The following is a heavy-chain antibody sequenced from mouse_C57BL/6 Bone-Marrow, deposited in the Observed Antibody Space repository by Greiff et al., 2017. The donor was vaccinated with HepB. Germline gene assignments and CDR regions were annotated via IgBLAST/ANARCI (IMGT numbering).Heavy chain of an antibody. CDR1: GYTFTSYT. J-gene: IGHJ2*01. Sequence: VQLQQSGAELARPGASVKMSCKASGYTFTSYTIHWVKQRPGQGLEWIGYINPSSGYTKYNQKFKDKATLTADKSSSTAYMQLSSLTSEDSAVYYCARLGDSSAPFDYWGQGTTLTVSS. CDR2: INPSSGYT. CDR3: ARLGDSSAPFDY. V-gene: IGHV1-4*01. D-gene: IGHD3-2*02.